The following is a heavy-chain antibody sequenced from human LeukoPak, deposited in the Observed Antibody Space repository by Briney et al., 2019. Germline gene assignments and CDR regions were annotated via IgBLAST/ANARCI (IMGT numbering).Heavy chain of an antibody. CDR3: AKDGLRHNYYYGMDV. V-gene: IGHV3-30*18. CDR2: ISYDGSNK. Sequence: GGSLRLSCAASGFTFSSYGMHWVRQAPGKGLEWVAVISYDGSNKYYADSVKGRFTISRDNSKNTLYLQMNSLRAEDTAVYYCAKDGLRHNYYYGMDVWGQGTTVTVSS. CDR1: GFTFSSYG. J-gene: IGHJ6*02. D-gene: IGHD4-17*01.